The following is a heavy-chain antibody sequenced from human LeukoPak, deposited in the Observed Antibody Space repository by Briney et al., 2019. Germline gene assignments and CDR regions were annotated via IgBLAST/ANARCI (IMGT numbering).Heavy chain of an antibody. CDR3: ARPGGMWGLGIAFDY. CDR2: FYYSGST. Sequence: PSETLSLTCAVSGVSISRGGYSWSWIRQPPGKGLEWIGYFYYSGSTYYNPSLKSRVTISVDTSKNQFSLKLSSVTAADTAVYYCARPGGMWGLGIAFDYWGQGTLVTVSS. CDR1: GVSISRGGYS. J-gene: IGHJ4*02. D-gene: IGHD1-26*01. V-gene: IGHV4-30-2*03.